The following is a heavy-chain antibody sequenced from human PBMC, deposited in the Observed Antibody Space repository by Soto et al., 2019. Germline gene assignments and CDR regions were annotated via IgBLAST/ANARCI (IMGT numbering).Heavy chain of an antibody. CDR3: AKDEDFGPFDY. D-gene: IGHD3-16*01. CDR2: ISYDGSDK. Sequence: QVQLLESGGGVVQPGGARRLSCAASGFSFSKYAIHWACQAPGKGLGWGAVISYDGSDKYYADFVRGRFSLSRDNSKNTVYMQMDRLRPDDAAVYYCAKDEDFGPFDYWGQGTLVTVSS. V-gene: IGHV3-30*18. J-gene: IGHJ4*02. CDR1: GFSFSKYA.